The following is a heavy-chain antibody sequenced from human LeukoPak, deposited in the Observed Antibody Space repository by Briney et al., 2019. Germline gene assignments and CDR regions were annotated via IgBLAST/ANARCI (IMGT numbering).Heavy chain of an antibody. J-gene: IGHJ4*02. V-gene: IGHV4-59*01. CDR3: ASYYYDSSGYSYYFDY. Sequence: PSETLTLTCTASGGSISSYYWSWIRQPPGKGLEWIGYIYYSGSTNYNPSLKSRVTISVDTSKNQFSLKLSSVTAADTAVYYCASYYYDSSGYSYYFDYWGQGTLVTVSS. CDR1: GGSISSYY. CDR2: IYYSGST. D-gene: IGHD3-22*01.